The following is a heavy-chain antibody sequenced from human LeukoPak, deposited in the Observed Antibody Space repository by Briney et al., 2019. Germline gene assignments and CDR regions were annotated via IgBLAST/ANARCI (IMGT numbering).Heavy chain of an antibody. D-gene: IGHD3-10*01. Sequence: PGGSLRLSCAASGFTVSNDYMAWVRQAPGRGLEWVSLIYGDGTTFYTDSVKGRFTISRDNFKYTLYLQMSSARPEDTALYYCARDRAGAQSWVALDPWGQGTLVTVSS. CDR2: IYGDGTT. J-gene: IGHJ5*02. CDR3: ARDRAGAQSWVALDP. V-gene: IGHV3-66*02. CDR1: GFTVSNDY.